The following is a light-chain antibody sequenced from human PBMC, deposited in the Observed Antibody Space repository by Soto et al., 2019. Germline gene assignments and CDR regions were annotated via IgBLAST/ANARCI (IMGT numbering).Light chain of an antibody. CDR1: QSISSW. CDR3: QQYYDGPPWT. J-gene: IGKJ1*01. Sequence: DIPLTQSPSTLSASVGDRVTITCRASQSISSWLAWYQQKPGKAPKLLIYKASSLESGVPSRFSGSGSGTEFTLTISSLQSEDFAVYHCQQYYDGPPWTFGQGTKVDIK. V-gene: IGKV1-5*03. CDR2: KAS.